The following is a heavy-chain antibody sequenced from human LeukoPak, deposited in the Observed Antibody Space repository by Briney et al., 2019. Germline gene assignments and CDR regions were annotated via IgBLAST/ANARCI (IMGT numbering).Heavy chain of an antibody. Sequence: GGSLRLSCAASRFTFSSYAISWVRQAPGKGLEWVSAISGSGGSTYYADSVKGRFTISRDNSKNTLSLQMNSLRAEDTAVYYCAKDVDILPLYYFDYWGQGTLVTVSS. CDR2: ISGSGGST. V-gene: IGHV3-23*01. D-gene: IGHD5-12*01. CDR3: AKDVDILPLYYFDY. CDR1: RFTFSSYA. J-gene: IGHJ4*02.